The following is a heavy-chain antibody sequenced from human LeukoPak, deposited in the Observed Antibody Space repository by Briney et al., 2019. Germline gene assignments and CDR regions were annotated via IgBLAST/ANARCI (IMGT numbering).Heavy chain of an antibody. CDR2: IYYSGST. J-gene: IGHJ4*02. D-gene: IGHD5-12*01. CDR3: ARGLGSGYDPFDY. CDR1: SGSISTSNYY. V-gene: IGHV4-61*05. Sequence: SETLSLTCTVSSGSISTSNYYWGWVRQPPGKALEWIGYIYYSGSTNYNPSLKSRVTISVDTSKNQFSLKLSSVTAADTAVYYCARGLGSGYDPFDYWGQGTLVTVSS.